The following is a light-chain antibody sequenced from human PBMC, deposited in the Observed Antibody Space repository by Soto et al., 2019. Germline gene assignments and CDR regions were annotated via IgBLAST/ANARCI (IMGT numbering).Light chain of an antibody. V-gene: IGKV3-11*01. CDR2: DAS. Sequence: EIVLTQSPATLSLSPGERATLSCRASQSVSNYLAWYQQKPGQAPRLLIYDASNRATGIPARFSGSGSGTDFTLTISSLEPEDFAVYYCQQRSNWPPTWTVGQGTKVEIK. CDR3: QQRSNWPPTWT. J-gene: IGKJ1*01. CDR1: QSVSNY.